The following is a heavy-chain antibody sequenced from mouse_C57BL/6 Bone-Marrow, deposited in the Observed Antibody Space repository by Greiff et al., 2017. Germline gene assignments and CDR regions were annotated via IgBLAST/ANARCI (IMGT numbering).Heavy chain of an antibody. CDR2: INPSNGGT. J-gene: IGHJ3*01. CDR3: ANDDYGSSPDWFAY. D-gene: IGHD1-1*01. V-gene: IGHV1-53*01. CDR1: GYTFTSYW. Sequence: VQLQQPGTELVKPGASVKLSCKASGYTFTSYWMHWVKQRPGQGLEWIGNINPSNGGTNYNEKFKSKATLTVDKSSSTAYMQLSSLTSEDAAVYYCANDDYGSSPDWFAYCGQGTLVTVSA.